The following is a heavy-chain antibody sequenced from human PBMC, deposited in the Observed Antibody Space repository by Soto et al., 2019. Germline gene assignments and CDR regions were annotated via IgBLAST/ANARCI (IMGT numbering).Heavy chain of an antibody. V-gene: IGHV4-30-4*01. Sequence: PSETLSLTCTVSGGSISSGDYYWSWIRQPPGKGLEWIGYIYYSGSTYYNPSLKSRVTISVDTSKNQSSLKLSSVTAADTAVYSHARETIAFAAHSYYWGHGALVIGS. CDR1: GGSISSGDYY. J-gene: IGHJ4*01. CDR2: IYYSGST. D-gene: IGHD6-19*01. CDR3: ARETIAFAAHSYY.